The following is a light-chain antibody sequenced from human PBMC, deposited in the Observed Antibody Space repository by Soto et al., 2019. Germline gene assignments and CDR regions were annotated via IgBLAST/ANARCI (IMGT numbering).Light chain of an antibody. J-gene: IGKJ1*01. CDR3: QQYGSTPQT. CDR1: QSVSSY. CDR2: GAS. Sequence: EIVMTQSPATLSVSPWERATLSCRTSQSVSSYLAWYQQKPGQAPRLLIYGASNRATGIPDRFSGSGSGTDFTLTISRLEPEDFAVYYCQQYGSTPQTFGQGTKVDIK. V-gene: IGKV3-20*01.